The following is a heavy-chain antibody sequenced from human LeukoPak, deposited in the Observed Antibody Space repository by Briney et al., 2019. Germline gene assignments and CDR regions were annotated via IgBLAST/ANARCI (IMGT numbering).Heavy chain of an antibody. CDR3: ARGPVGVTARTYYYYGMDV. V-gene: IGHV3-30-3*01. CDR2: ISYDGSNK. CDR1: GFTFSSYA. D-gene: IGHD2-21*02. J-gene: IGHJ6*02. Sequence: GGSLRLSCAASGFTFSSYAMHWVRQGPGKGLEWVAVISYDGSNKYYTDSVKGGFTISRDNSKNTLYLQMNSLRAEDTAVYYCARGPVGVTARTYYYYGMDVWGQGTTVSVPS.